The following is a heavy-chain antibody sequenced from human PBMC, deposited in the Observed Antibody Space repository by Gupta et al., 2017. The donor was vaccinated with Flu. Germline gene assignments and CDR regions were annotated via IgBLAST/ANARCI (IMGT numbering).Heavy chain of an antibody. CDR1: GFTLSCYA. Sequence: EVQLLESGGGLVQPGGSLRLSCAASGFTLSCYAMSAVRQTPGKGLERVSAVTGNGGGAYYADSVKGRFSISRDNSKNTLSLQMNSLRVEDTAVYYCAKGTTQWELYDCWGQGTLVTVSS. CDR3: AKGTTQWELYDC. D-gene: IGHD1-26*01. V-gene: IGHV3-23*01. CDR2: VTGNGGGA. J-gene: IGHJ4*02.